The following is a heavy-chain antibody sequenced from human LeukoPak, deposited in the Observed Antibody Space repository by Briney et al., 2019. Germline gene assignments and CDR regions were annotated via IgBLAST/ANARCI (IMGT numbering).Heavy chain of an antibody. D-gene: IGHD3-10*01. J-gene: IGHJ5*02. CDR3: ARDRITMVRGAKNWFDP. Sequence: ASVKVSCKASGYTFTGYYMHWVRQAPGQGLEWMGWINPNSGGTNYAQKFQGRVTMTRDTSISTAYMELNRLRSDDTAVYYCARDRITMVRGAKNWFDPWGQGTLSPSPQ. CDR1: GYTFTGYY. CDR2: INPNSGGT. V-gene: IGHV1-2*02.